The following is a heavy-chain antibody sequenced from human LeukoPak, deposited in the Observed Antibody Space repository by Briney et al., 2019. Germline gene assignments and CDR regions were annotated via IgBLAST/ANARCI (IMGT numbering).Heavy chain of an antibody. J-gene: IGHJ4*02. Sequence: GRSLGLSCAASGFTFSNYAMHWVRQAPDKGLEWVAVIWSDGSTKKYADSVKGRFTISRDNSKNTLYLQMNSLRAEDTAVYYCATDRGGAPFDYWGQGTLVTVSS. CDR2: IWSDGSTK. D-gene: IGHD3-16*01. CDR1: GFTFSNYA. V-gene: IGHV3-33*08. CDR3: ATDRGGAPFDY.